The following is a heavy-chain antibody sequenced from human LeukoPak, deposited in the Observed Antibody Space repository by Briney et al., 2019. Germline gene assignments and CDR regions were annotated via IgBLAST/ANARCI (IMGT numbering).Heavy chain of an antibody. Sequence: SETLSLTCTVSGGSITSSNYYWGWIRQPPGKWLEWIGSFYYSGSTNYNPSLKSRVTISVDTSKNQFSLKLSSVTAADTAVYYCVYYYGSGSVEYWGQGTLVTVSS. CDR2: FYYSGST. CDR1: GGSITSSNYY. J-gene: IGHJ4*02. CDR3: VYYYGSGSVEY. D-gene: IGHD3-10*01. V-gene: IGHV4-39*01.